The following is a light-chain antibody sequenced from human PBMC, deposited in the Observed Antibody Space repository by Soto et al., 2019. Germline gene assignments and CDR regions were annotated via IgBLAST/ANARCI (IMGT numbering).Light chain of an antibody. Sequence: QSVLTQSPSASGTPGQRVTISCSGSRSNIGRNFAYWYQHVPGTAPRRLIQRNNERPSGVPDRFSGSKSGTSVSLAISGLRSDDEATYYCAAWDDTLDAQVFGGGTQLTVL. CDR3: AAWDDTLDAQV. V-gene: IGLV1-47*01. CDR1: RSNIGRNF. J-gene: IGLJ7*01. CDR2: RNN.